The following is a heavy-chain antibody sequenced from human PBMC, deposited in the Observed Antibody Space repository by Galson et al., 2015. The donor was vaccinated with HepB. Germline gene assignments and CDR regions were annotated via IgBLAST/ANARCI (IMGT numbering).Heavy chain of an antibody. V-gene: IGHV3-23*01. D-gene: IGHD5-18*01. CDR1: GFGADTHA. J-gene: IGHJ5*01. CDR2: ISGNGART. Sequence: SLRLSCAASGFGADTHAMSWVRQAPGKRLEWISGISGNGARTFTGDSGKGRFIVSRGNSKNILFLQMHSLSAEDTGLYFCAKGFGLFDSWGHGILVTVSS. CDR3: AKGFGLFDS.